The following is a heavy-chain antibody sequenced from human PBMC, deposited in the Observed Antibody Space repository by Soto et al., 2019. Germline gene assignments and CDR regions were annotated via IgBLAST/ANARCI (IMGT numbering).Heavy chain of an antibody. CDR1: GYTFTSYA. Sequence: ASVKVSCKASGYTFTSYAMHWVRQAPGQRLEWMGWINAGNGNTKYSQKLQGRVTITRDTSASTAYMELSSLRSEDTAVYYCARGRFYDSSGYNAPGFDYWGQGTLVTVSS. CDR3: ARGRFYDSSGYNAPGFDY. J-gene: IGHJ4*02. V-gene: IGHV1-3*01. CDR2: INAGNGNT. D-gene: IGHD3-22*01.